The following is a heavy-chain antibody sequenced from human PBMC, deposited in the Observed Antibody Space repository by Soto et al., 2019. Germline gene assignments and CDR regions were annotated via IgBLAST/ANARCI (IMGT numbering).Heavy chain of an antibody. Sequence: GASVKVSCKASGYTFTSYAMHWVRQAPGQRLEWMGWINAGNGNTKYSQKFQGRVTITRDTSASTAYMELSSLRSEDTAVYYCARDGARAYGIRWFDPLGQGTLVTGSS. J-gene: IGHJ5*02. V-gene: IGHV1-3*01. CDR2: INAGNGNT. CDR3: ARDGARAYGIRWFDP. D-gene: IGHD2-21*01. CDR1: GYTFTSYA.